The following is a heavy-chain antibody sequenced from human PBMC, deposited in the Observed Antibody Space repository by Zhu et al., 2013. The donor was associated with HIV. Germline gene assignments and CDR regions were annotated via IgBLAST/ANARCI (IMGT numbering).Heavy chain of an antibody. CDR1: GGSFNKFS. CDR2: ILPMFGTT. Sequence: QVQLVQSGTEVKKPGSSVKVSCKASGGSFNKFSFSWVRQAPGQGLEWVGSILPMFGTTNHTQKFQGRLILTADAAVNTVYLELKSLTSEDTAVYFCSADSSGFDDYWGQGNPDHRLL. D-gene: IGHD3-22*01. J-gene: IGHJ4*02. CDR3: SADSSGFDDY. V-gene: IGHV1-69*18.